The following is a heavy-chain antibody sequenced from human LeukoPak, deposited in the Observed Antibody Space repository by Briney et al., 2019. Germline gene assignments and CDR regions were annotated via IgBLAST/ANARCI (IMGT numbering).Heavy chain of an antibody. V-gene: IGHV3-7*01. CDR3: ARHSSGSYYTY. CDR1: GFTFSSSW. CDR2: IKQDGSDK. J-gene: IGHJ4*02. Sequence: GGSLRLSCAASGFTFSSSWMSWVRQAPGKGLEWVAHIKQDGSDKYYVDSVKGRFTISRDSAKNSLYLQMNSLRADDTAMYYCARHSSGSYYTYWGQGTLVTVSS. D-gene: IGHD3-10*01.